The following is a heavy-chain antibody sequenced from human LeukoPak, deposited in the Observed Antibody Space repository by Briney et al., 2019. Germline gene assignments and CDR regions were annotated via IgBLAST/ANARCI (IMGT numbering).Heavy chain of an antibody. V-gene: IGHV1-2*02. D-gene: IGHD2-2*01. CDR1: GYTFTGYY. CDR2: INPNSGGT. Sequence: GASVKVSCKASGYTFTGYYMHWVRQAPGQGLEWMGWINPNSGGTNYAQKFQGRVTMTRDTSISTAYMELSRLRSDDTAVYYCARALHWYQRQWGVDYWGQGTLVTSSP. CDR3: ARALHWYQRQWGVDY. J-gene: IGHJ4*02.